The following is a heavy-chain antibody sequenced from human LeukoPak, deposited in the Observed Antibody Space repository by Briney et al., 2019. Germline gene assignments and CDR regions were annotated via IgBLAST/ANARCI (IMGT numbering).Heavy chain of an antibody. J-gene: IGHJ6*02. Sequence: GGSLRLSCATSGFTFSSYGMHWVRQAPGKGLEWVAVISCDGSNKYYADSVKGRFTISRDNSKNTLYLQMNSLRAEDTAVYYCAKGGRVYYYYGMDVWGQGTTVTVSS. V-gene: IGHV3-30*18. CDR2: ISCDGSNK. D-gene: IGHD2-15*01. CDR1: GFTFSSYG. CDR3: AKGGRVYYYYGMDV.